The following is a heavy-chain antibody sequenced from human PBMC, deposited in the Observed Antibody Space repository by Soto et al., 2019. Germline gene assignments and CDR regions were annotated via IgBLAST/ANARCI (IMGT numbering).Heavy chain of an antibody. Sequence: ASVKVSCKASGGTFSSYTISWVRQAPGQGLEWMGRIIPILGIANYAQKFQGRVTITADKSTSTAYMELSSLRSEDTAVYYCALGLRSGAFDIWGQGTMVTVSS. CDR1: GGTFSSYT. J-gene: IGHJ3*02. V-gene: IGHV1-69*02. D-gene: IGHD5-12*01. CDR3: ALGLRSGAFDI. CDR2: IIPILGIA.